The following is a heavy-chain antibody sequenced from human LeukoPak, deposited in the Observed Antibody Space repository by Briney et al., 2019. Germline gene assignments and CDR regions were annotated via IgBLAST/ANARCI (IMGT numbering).Heavy chain of an antibody. Sequence: GGSLRLSCAASGFNFRGYTMNWVRQAPGKGLGWVAVIWYDGSNKYYADSVKGRFTISRDNSKNTLYLQMNSLRAEDTAVYYCARDWEPGYFDYWGQGTLVTVSS. CDR3: ARDWEPGYFDY. CDR1: GFNFRGYT. CDR2: IWYDGSNK. J-gene: IGHJ4*02. D-gene: IGHD1-26*01. V-gene: IGHV3-33*08.